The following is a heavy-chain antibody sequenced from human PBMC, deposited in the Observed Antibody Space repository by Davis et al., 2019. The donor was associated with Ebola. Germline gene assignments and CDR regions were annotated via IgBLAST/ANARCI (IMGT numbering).Heavy chain of an antibody. Sequence: GESLKISCAASGFTFSSYAMSWVRQAPGKGLEWVSAISGSGGSTYYADSVKGRFTISRDNSKNTLYLQMNSLRAEDTAVYYCAKGLYQLLSPSHYYYYYGMDVWGQGTTVTVSS. V-gene: IGHV3-23*01. CDR2: ISGSGGST. J-gene: IGHJ6*02. CDR1: GFTFSSYA. D-gene: IGHD2-2*01. CDR3: AKGLYQLLSPSHYYYYYGMDV.